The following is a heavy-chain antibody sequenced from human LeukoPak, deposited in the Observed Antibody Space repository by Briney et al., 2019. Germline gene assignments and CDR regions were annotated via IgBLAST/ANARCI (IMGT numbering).Heavy chain of an antibody. CDR3: ARRRPSGGYYYGGGLLH. J-gene: IGHJ1*01. Sequence: SETLSLTCAVYGGSFSGYYWSWIRQPPGKGLEWIGEINHSGSTNYNPSLKSRVTISVDTSKNQFSLKLSSVTAADTAVYYCARRRPSGGYYYGGGLLHWGQGTLVTVSS. CDR1: GGSFSGYY. V-gene: IGHV4-34*01. CDR2: INHSGST. D-gene: IGHD3-22*01.